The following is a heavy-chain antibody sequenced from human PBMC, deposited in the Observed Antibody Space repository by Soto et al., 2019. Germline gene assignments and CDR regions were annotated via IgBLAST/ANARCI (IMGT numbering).Heavy chain of an antibody. J-gene: IGHJ4*02. CDR1: GFTFSSYA. V-gene: IGHV3-23*01. Sequence: EVQLLESGGGLVQPGGSLRLSCAASGFTFSSYAMSWVRQAPGKALEWVSAISGSGGSTYYADSVKGRFTISRDNSKNTLYLQMNSLRAEDTAVYYCAKDPSGSGSYYPFDYWGQGTLVTVSS. D-gene: IGHD3-10*01. CDR3: AKDPSGSGSYYPFDY. CDR2: ISGSGGST.